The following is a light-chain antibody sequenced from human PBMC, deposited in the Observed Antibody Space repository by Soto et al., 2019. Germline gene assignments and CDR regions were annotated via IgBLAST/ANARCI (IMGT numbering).Light chain of an antibody. CDR2: DVS. CDR3: SSYTRNNTVI. J-gene: IGLJ2*01. Sequence: QSVLTQPRSVSGSPGQSVALSCTGTSSNVGGYNYVSWYQQHPGKAPKLMIYDVSKRPSGVPDRFSGSKSGNTASLSISGLQAEDEADYYCSSYTRNNTVIFGGGTKLTVL. CDR1: SSNVGGYNY. V-gene: IGLV2-11*01.